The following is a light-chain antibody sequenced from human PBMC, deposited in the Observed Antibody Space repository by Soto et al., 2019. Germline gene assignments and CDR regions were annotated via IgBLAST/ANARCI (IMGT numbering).Light chain of an antibody. J-gene: IGKJ1*01. CDR2: GAS. CDR3: QQYGSSSWT. CDR1: QSVSSSY. V-gene: IGKV3-20*01. Sequence: EIVLTQSPGTLSLSPGERATLSCRASQSVSSSYLAWYQQKPGQAPRLLIYGASSRATGIPDRFSGSGSGTDLTLTISRLEPEDFAVYYCQQYGSSSWTFGKGTKVEIK.